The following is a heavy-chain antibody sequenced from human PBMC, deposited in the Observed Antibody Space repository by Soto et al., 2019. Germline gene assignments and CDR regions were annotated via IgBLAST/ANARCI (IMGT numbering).Heavy chain of an antibody. J-gene: IGHJ4*02. CDR3: AGRLTTAASLDY. D-gene: IGHD3-16*01. CDR1: GFTVSNNH. CDR2: VHGGGST. Sequence: GGSLRLSCAASGFTVSNNHMTWVRQAAGKGLELVSFVHGGGSTSYADSVKGRFTISRDNSKNTLYLQMDSLRAEDTAIYYCAGRLTTAASLDYWGRGTLVTVS. V-gene: IGHV3-53*01.